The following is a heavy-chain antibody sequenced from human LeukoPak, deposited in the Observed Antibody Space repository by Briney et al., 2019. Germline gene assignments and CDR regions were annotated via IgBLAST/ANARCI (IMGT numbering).Heavy chain of an antibody. J-gene: IGHJ3*02. D-gene: IGHD3-10*01. CDR3: ARGSSMVRGVLDAFDI. Sequence: ASVKVSCKASGGTFSSYAISWVRQAPGQGLEWMGGIIPIFGTANYAQKFQGRVTITADKSTSTAYMELSSLRSEDTAVYYCARGSSMVRGVLDAFDIWGQGTMVTVSS. V-gene: IGHV1-69*06. CDR1: GGTFSSYA. CDR2: IIPIFGTA.